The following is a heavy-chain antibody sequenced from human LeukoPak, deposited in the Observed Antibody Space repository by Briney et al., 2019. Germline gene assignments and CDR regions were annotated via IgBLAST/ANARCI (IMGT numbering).Heavy chain of an antibody. V-gene: IGHV4-59*01. CDR1: GGSISTYY. D-gene: IGHD3-10*01. CDR2: IYHSGST. Sequence: SETLSLTCTVSGGSISTYYWNWIRQPPGKGLEWIGYIYHSGSTNYNPSLQSRVTISVDTSKNQFSLNLNSVTAADTAVYYCARDFDPHYYGSGSYYEVWGQGTLVTVSS. J-gene: IGHJ4*02. CDR3: ARDFDPHYYGSGSYYEV.